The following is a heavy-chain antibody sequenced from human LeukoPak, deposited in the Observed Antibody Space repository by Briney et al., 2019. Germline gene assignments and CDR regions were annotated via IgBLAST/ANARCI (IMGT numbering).Heavy chain of an antibody. Sequence: GTLRLSCVASGFTFNNYYMKWVRQAPGKGLEWVASISGRSSYIYYADSVKGRFTISRDNAKNSLYLQMNSLRAEDTAVYYCARDLFYYDSSGYFYWGQGTLVTVSS. CDR2: ISGRSSYI. D-gene: IGHD3-22*01. J-gene: IGHJ4*02. V-gene: IGHV3-21*04. CDR3: ARDLFYYDSSGYFY. CDR1: GFTFNNYY.